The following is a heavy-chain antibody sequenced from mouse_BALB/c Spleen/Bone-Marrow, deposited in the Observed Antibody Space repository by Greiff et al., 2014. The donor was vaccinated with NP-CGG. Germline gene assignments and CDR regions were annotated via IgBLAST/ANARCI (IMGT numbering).Heavy chain of an antibody. J-gene: IGHJ2*01. CDR3: ARYYYGSSYFDY. D-gene: IGHD1-1*01. CDR1: GFNIKDTY. V-gene: IGHV14-3*02. CDR2: IDPANGNT. Sequence: EVQLVESGAELVKPGASVKLSCTASGFNIKDTYMHWVKQRPEQGLEWIGRIDPANGNTKYDPKLQGKATITTDTSFNSAYLQLSSLESEDTAFYYCARYYYGSSYFDYWGQGTTLTVSS.